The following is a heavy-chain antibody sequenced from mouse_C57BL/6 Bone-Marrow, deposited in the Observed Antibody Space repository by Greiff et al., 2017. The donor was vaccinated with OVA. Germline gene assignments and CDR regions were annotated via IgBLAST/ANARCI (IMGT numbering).Heavy chain of an antibody. V-gene: IGHV5-4*03. CDR3: GRPLLWLRGWYFDV. CDR2: ISDGGSYT. Sequence: EVKLMESGGGLVKPGGSLKLSCAASGFTFSSYAMSWVRQTPEKRLEWVATISDGGSYTYYPDNVKGRFTISRDNAKNNLYLQMSHLKSEDTAMYYCGRPLLWLRGWYFDVWGTGTTVTVSS. CDR1: GFTFSSYA. D-gene: IGHD2-2*01. J-gene: IGHJ1*03.